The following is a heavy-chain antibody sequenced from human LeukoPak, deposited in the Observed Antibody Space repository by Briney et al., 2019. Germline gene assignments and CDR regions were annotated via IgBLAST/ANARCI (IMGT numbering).Heavy chain of an antibody. CDR1: GGFISSYY. D-gene: IGHD6-19*01. CDR3: ARDLGSSGWYGDYFDY. CDR2: IYTSGST. J-gene: IGHJ4*02. V-gene: IGHV4-4*07. Sequence: SETLSLTCTVSGGFISSYYWSWIRQPAGKGLEWIGRIYTSGSTNYNPSLKSRVTMSVDTSKNQFSLKLSSVTAADTAVYYCARDLGSSGWYGDYFDYWGQGTLVTVSS.